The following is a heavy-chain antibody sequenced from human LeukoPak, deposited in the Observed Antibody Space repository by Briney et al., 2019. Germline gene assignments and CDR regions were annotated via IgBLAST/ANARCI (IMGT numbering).Heavy chain of an antibody. CDR1: GGTFSSYA. V-gene: IGHV1-69*05. CDR2: IIPIFGTA. D-gene: IGHD3-10*01. CDR3: ARAPKFRGVIIQAEFDP. J-gene: IGHJ5*02. Sequence: SVKVSCKASGGTFSSYAISWVRQAPGQGPEWMGGIIPIFGTANYAQKFQGRVTITTDESTSTAYMELSSLRSEDTAVYYCARAPKFRGVIIQAEFDPWGQGTLVTVSS.